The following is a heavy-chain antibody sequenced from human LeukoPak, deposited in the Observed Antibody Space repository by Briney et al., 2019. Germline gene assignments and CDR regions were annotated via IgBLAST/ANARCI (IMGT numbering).Heavy chain of an antibody. D-gene: IGHD6-19*01. CDR1: GFTFSTYG. CDR2: IRFDGSSQ. J-gene: IGHJ6*03. V-gene: IGHV3-30*02. Sequence: PGGSLRLSCAASGFTFSTYGMHWVRQAPGKGLEWVAFIRFDGSSQKYADSVKGRFTISRDNAKNSLYLQMNSLRAEDTAVYYCARDWADSSGWYYYYYYYMDVWGKGTTVTISS. CDR3: ARDWADSSGWYYYYYYYMDV.